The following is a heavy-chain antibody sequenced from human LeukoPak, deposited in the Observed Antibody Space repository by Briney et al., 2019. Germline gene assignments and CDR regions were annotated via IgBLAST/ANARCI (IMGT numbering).Heavy chain of an antibody. CDR3: AKSYYYGSGSCFDY. CDR2: FSGSGGST. Sequence: GGPWSLSWEASGFPFSSYAMSWFPKAPGKGLEGSQAFSGSGGSTYYADSVKGRFTISRDNSKNTLYLQMNSLRAEDTAVYYCAKSYYYGSGSCFDYWGQGTLVTVSS. J-gene: IGHJ4*02. D-gene: IGHD3-10*01. V-gene: IGHV3-23*01. CDR1: GFPFSSYA.